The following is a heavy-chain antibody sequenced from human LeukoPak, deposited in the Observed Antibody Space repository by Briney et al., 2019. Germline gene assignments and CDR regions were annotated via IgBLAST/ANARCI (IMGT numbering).Heavy chain of an antibody. CDR1: GGSISSSSNY. V-gene: IGHV4-39*01. Sequence: SETLSLTCTVSGGSISSSSNYWGWIRQPPGKGLDWIGNIYHSGNTYYNPSLKSRVTISVDTSKNQFSLKLSSVTAADTAVYFCATPDKIVRSWGQGTLVTLSS. J-gene: IGHJ4*02. CDR3: ATPDKIVRS. CDR2: IYHSGNT. D-gene: IGHD2-15*01.